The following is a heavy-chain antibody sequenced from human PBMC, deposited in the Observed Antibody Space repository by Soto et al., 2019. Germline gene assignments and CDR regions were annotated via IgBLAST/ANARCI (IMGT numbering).Heavy chain of an antibody. CDR3: AGGRRKYSSSPFDY. D-gene: IGHD6-6*01. Sequence: SETLSLTCAVYGGSFSGYSWSWIRQPPGKGLGWIGEINHSGSTNYNPSLKSRVTISVDTSKNQFSLKLGSVTAADTAVYYSAGGRRKYSSSPFDYWGQGTPVTVYS. CDR2: INHSGST. CDR1: GGSFSGYS. J-gene: IGHJ4*02. V-gene: IGHV4-34*01.